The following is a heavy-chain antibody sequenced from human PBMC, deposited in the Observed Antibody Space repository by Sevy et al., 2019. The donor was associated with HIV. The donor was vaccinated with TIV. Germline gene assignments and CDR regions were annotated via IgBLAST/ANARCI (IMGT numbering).Heavy chain of an antibody. CDR2: ISGSGGST. CDR3: RATATVTTFHDY. V-gene: IGHV3-23*01. D-gene: IGHD4-17*01. J-gene: IGHJ4*02. Sequence: GGSLRLSCAASGFIFNSYVMSWVRQAPGKGLEWVSGISGSGGSTYYADSVKGRFTLSRDNFKNTLFLEMNSLRAEDTALYYCRATATVTTFHDYWGQGTLVTVSS. CDR1: GFIFNSYV.